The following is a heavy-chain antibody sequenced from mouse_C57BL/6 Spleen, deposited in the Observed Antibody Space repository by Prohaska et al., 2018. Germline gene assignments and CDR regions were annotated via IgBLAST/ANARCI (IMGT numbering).Heavy chain of an antibody. V-gene: IGHV1-15*01. CDR1: GYTFTDYE. Sequence: QVQLQQSGAELVRPGASVTLSCKASGYTFTDYEMHWVKQTPVHGLEWIGAIDPETGGTAYNQKFKGKAILTADKSSSTADMEHRSLTSEDSAVYYCTRGGFDYWGQGTTLTVSS. CDR3: TRGGFDY. J-gene: IGHJ2*01. CDR2: IDPETGGT.